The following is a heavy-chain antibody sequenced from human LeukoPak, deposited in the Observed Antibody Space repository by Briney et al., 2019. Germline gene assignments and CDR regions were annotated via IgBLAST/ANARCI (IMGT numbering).Heavy chain of an antibody. CDR2: IYAGGST. D-gene: IGHD6-19*01. CDR3: AKLWGWRTPIDS. Sequence: GALRLSCPASGLFVSYSYMTWVRQAPGKGLGWVSIIYAGGSTYYTDSLKGRFTISRNNSNNTVYLQMNSLKIEITAVYYCAKLWGWRTPIDSWGQGTVVTVSS. CDR1: GLFVSYSY. J-gene: IGHJ4*02. V-gene: IGHV3-66*02.